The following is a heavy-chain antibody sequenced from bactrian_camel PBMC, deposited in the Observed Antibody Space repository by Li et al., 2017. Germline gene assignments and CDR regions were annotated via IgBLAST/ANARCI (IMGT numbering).Heavy chain of an antibody. CDR2: IDLFHGAT. CDR1: GSTTSLNC. J-gene: IGHJ6*01. Sequence: HVQLVESGGGSVQPGGSLTLSCVVSGSTTSLNCMGWFRQPTGKEHEGVASIDLFHGATNYADFVKGRFTISRDSAKKTLYLRMNSLKPEDTAMYYCAAVRYGVTWYPLCRARSADFGYWGQGTQVTVS. D-gene: IGHD6*01. V-gene: IGHV3S54*01. CDR3: AAVRYGVTWYPLCRARSADFGY.